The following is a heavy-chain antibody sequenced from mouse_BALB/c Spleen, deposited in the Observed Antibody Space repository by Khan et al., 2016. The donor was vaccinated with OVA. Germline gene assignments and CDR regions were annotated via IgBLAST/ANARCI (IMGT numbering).Heavy chain of an antibody. CDR3: TRLAYYYGSEGFAY. J-gene: IGHJ3*01. D-gene: IGHD1-1*01. CDR1: GFTFSTYG. CDR2: VSTGGSYT. Sequence: EVQVVESGGDLVKPGGSLKLSCAASGFTFSTYGMSWVRQTPDKRLEWVATVSTGGSYTYYPDSVKGRFTISRDNAKNTVYLQMSGLKSEDTAMFYCTRLAYYYGSEGFAYWGQGTLVTVSA. V-gene: IGHV5-6*01.